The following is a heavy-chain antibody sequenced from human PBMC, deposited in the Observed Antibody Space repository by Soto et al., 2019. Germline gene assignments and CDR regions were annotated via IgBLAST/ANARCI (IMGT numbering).Heavy chain of an antibody. Sequence: GASVKVSCKASGYTFTSYAMHWVRQAPGQRLEWMGWINAGNGNTKYSQKFQGRVTITRDTSASTAYMELSSLRSEDTAAYYCARVRGGYYYYGMDVWGQGTTVTVSS. D-gene: IGHD3-16*01. V-gene: IGHV1-3*01. CDR1: GYTFTSYA. CDR3: ARVRGGYYYYGMDV. CDR2: INAGNGNT. J-gene: IGHJ6*02.